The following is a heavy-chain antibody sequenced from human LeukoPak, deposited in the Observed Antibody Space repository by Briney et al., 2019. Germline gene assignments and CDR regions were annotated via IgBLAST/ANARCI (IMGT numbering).Heavy chain of an antibody. CDR3: ARSSYDILTGYFEY. Sequence: SGPALLKPTQTLTLTCTFSGFSLSTSGMCVSWIRQPPGKALEWLARIDWDDDKHYSTSLKTRLTISKDTSKNQVVLTMTNMDPVDTATYYCARSSYDILTGYFEYWGQGTLVTVSS. V-gene: IGHV2-70*11. CDR2: IDWDDDK. D-gene: IGHD3-9*01. CDR1: GFSLSTSGMC. J-gene: IGHJ4*02.